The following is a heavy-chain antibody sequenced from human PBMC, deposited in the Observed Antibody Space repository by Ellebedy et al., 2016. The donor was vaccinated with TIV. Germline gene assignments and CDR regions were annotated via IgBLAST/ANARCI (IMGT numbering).Heavy chain of an antibody. J-gene: IGHJ3*02. Sequence: GESLKISCEASGFTVSYTYMSWVRQAPGKGLEWVSVIHTGGDTYYAASVKGRFTISRDSSKNTLYLQMNRLRAEDTAVYYCARRITGTYGDDALDIWGQGTMVTVSS. D-gene: IGHD1-20*01. CDR2: IHTGGDT. V-gene: IGHV3-53*01. CDR3: ARRITGTYGDDALDI. CDR1: GFTVSYTY.